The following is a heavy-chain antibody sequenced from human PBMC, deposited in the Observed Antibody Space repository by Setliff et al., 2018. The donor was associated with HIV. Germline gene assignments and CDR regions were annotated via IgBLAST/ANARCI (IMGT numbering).Heavy chain of an antibody. Sequence: ASVKVSCKASGYTFSDYYIHWLRQAPRKGLEWMGRFDPEDGETIYAEKLQDRVTISVDRSRNTVYMELSSLRTEDTAVYFCSNGADVGGYSGYDFNYWGQGTLVTVSS. V-gene: IGHV1-69-2*01. CDR2: FDPEDGET. J-gene: IGHJ4*02. CDR3: SNGADVGGYSGYDFNY. D-gene: IGHD5-12*01. CDR1: GYTFSDYY.